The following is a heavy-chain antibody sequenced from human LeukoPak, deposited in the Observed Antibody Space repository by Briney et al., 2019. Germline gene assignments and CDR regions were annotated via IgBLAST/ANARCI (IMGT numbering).Heavy chain of an antibody. CDR2: IFYSGST. V-gene: IGHV4-39*01. D-gene: IGHD6-19*01. Sequence: SETLSLTCTVSGGSISSSSYYWGWIRQPPGKGLEWIGSIFYSGSTYYNPSLKSRVTISVDTSKNQFSLKLSSVTAADTAVYYCARHRAAYSSGWYSPFDYWGQGTLVTVSS. CDR3: ARHRAAYSSGWYSPFDY. CDR1: GGSISSSSYY. J-gene: IGHJ4*02.